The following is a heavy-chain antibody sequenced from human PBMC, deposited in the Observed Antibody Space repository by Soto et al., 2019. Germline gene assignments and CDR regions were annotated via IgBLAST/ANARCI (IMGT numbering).Heavy chain of an antibody. D-gene: IGHD5-18*01. CDR1: GFTFSTYS. Sequence: GGSLRLSCAASGFTFSTYSMSWVRQAPGKGLEWVSYISIISNTIYYADSVKGRFTISRDNAKNSLYLHMNSLSAEDTAVYYCARVDTTTAYYFDYWGQGALVTVSS. V-gene: IGHV3-48*01. J-gene: IGHJ4*02. CDR3: ARVDTTTAYYFDY. CDR2: ISIISNTI.